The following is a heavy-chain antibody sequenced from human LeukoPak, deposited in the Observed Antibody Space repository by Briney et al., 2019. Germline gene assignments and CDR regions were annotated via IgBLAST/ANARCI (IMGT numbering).Heavy chain of an antibody. J-gene: IGHJ4*02. CDR3: VRGTGY. Sequence: PGGSLRLSCSVPGFTFSTYVMHWVRQAPGKGLEYVSAISSNGDNTYYADSVKGRFTISRDNSKNTPYLQMSSLRADDTAVYYCVRGTGYWGQGTLVTVSS. CDR2: ISSNGDNT. CDR1: GFTFSTYV. V-gene: IGHV3-64D*06.